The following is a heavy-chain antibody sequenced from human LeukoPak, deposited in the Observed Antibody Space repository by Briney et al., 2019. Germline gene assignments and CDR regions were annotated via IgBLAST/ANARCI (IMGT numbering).Heavy chain of an antibody. Sequence: GGSLRLSCAASGFTFSSYGMHWVRQAPGKGLEWVAFIRYDGSNKYYADSVKGRFTISRDNSKNTLYLQMNSLRAEDTAVYYCAKERSSSVPFDYWGQGTLVTVSS. V-gene: IGHV3-30*02. CDR3: AKERSSSVPFDY. CDR2: IRYDGSNK. CDR1: GFTFSSYG. J-gene: IGHJ4*02. D-gene: IGHD6-6*01.